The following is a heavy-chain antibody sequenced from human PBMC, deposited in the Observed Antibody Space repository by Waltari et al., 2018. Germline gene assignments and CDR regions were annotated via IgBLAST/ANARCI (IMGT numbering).Heavy chain of an antibody. CDR1: GYTLTELS. V-gene: IGHV1-24*01. D-gene: IGHD3-3*01. CDR3: ATDAGAGYYDFWSGYYGYGMDV. CDR2: FDPAYGET. Sequence: QVQLVQSGAEVKKPGASVKVSCKVSGYTLTELSMHWVRQAPGKGLEWMGGFDPAYGETIYAHKFQGRVTMTEDTSTDTAYMELSSLRSEDTAVYYCATDAGAGYYDFWSGYYGYGMDVWGQGTTVTVSS. J-gene: IGHJ6*02.